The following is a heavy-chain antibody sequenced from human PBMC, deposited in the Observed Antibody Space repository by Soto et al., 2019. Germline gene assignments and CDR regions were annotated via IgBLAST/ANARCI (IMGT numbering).Heavy chain of an antibody. D-gene: IGHD6-13*01. CDR2: INSDGSII. CDR1: GFTFSSYW. Sequence: GGSLRLSCAASGFTFSSYWMHWVRQAPGKGLVWVSRINSDGSIINYADSVKGRFTISRDNAKNSLYLQMNSLRAEDTAVYYCARHPERIAQIGWFDPWGEGTLVTVS. CDR3: ARHPERIAQIGWFDP. V-gene: IGHV3-74*01. J-gene: IGHJ5*02.